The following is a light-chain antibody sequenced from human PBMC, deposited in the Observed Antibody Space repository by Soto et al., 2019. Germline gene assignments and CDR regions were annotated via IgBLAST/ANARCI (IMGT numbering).Light chain of an antibody. J-gene: IGLJ1*01. CDR1: SSDVGGYNY. Sequence: QSVLTQPASVSGSPGQSITISCTGTSSDVGGYNYVSWYQQQSGKAPKLMIHEVSNRPSGVSNRFSGSKSGNTASLTISGLQAEDEADYYCSSYTRSRAYVFGIGTKGTVL. CDR3: SSYTRSRAYV. CDR2: EVS. V-gene: IGLV2-14*01.